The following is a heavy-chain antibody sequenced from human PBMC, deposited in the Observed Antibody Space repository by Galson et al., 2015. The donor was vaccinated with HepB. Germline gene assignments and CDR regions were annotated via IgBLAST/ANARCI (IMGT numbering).Heavy chain of an antibody. J-gene: IGHJ6*03. D-gene: IGHD6-13*01. CDR2: ISYDGSNK. Sequence: SLRLSCAASGFTFSSYGMHWVRQAPGKGLEWVAVISYDGSNKYYADSVKGRFTISRDNSKNTLYLQMNSLRAEDTAVYYCAKAPDSWNYYYYMDVWGKGTTVTVSS. CDR1: GFTFSSYG. CDR3: AKAPDSWNYYYYMDV. V-gene: IGHV3-30*18.